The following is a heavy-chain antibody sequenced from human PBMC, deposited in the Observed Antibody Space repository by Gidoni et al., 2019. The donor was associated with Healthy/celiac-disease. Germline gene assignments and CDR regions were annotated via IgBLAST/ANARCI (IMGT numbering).Heavy chain of an antibody. D-gene: IGHD1-1*01. CDR1: GFTFSSYS. CDR3: ARASWSLDGILDAFDI. V-gene: IGHV3-21*01. J-gene: IGHJ3*02. CDR2: ISSSSSYI. Sequence: EVQLVESGGGLVKPGGSLRLSCAASGFTFSSYSMNWVRQAPGKGLEWVSSISSSSSYIYYADSVKGRFTISRDNAKNSLYLQMNSLRAEDTAVYYCARASWSLDGILDAFDIWGQGTMVTVSS.